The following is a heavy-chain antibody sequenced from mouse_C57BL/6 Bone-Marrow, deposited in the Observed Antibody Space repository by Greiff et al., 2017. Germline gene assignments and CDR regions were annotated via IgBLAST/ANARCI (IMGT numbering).Heavy chain of an antibody. J-gene: IGHJ1*03. CDR3: ARSDYGNYEWYFDV. CDR1: GYTFTSYW. V-gene: IGHV1-64*01. D-gene: IGHD2-1*01. Sequence: QVQLQQPGAELVKPGASVKLSCKASGYTFTSYWMHWVKQRPGQGLEWIGMIHPNSGSTNYNEKFKSKATLTVDKSSSTAYMQLSSLTSADSAVDYCARSDYGNYEWYFDVWGKGTTVTVSS. CDR2: IHPNSGST.